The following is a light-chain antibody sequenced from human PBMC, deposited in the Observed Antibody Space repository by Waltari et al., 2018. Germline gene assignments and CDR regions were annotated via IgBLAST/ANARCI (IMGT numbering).Light chain of an antibody. J-gene: IGLJ3*02. Sequence: QSALTQPRSVSGSPGQSVTISCTGTSNDVGAYNYVSWHQQHPVKAPKLMIYDVSKRPSGVPDRFSASKSGNTASLTISGLQAEDEADYYCCSYTGTYTHWVFGGGTKLTVL. CDR2: DVS. V-gene: IGLV2-11*01. CDR1: SNDVGAYNY. CDR3: CSYTGTYTHWV.